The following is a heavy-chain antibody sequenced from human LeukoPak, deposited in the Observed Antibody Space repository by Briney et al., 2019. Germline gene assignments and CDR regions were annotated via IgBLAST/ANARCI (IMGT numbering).Heavy chain of an antibody. CDR2: MNPNSGNT. D-gene: IGHD3-22*01. Sequence: ASVKVSCKASGYTFTSYDINWVRQATGQGLEWMGWMNPNSGNTGYAQKFQGRVTMTRNTSISTAYMELSSLRSEDTAVYSCARGYDNTLGAFDIWGQGTMVTVSS. V-gene: IGHV1-8*01. CDR1: GYTFTSYD. CDR3: ARGYDNTLGAFDI. J-gene: IGHJ3*02.